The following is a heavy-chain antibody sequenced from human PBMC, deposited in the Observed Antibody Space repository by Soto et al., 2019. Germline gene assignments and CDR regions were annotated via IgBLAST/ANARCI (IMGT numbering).Heavy chain of an antibody. Sequence: XGSLRLACVASGVTFSSYWMRWVRQAPGKGLVWVSRINSDGSSTSYADSVKGRFTISRDNAKNTLYLQMNSLRAEDTAVYYCADPFADFDIWGQGTMVTVSS. V-gene: IGHV3-74*01. CDR2: INSDGSST. J-gene: IGHJ3*02. CDR3: ADPFADFDI. CDR1: GVTFSSYW.